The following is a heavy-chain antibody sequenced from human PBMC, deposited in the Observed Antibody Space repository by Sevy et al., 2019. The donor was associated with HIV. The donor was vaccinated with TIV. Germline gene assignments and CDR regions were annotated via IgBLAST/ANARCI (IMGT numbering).Heavy chain of an antibody. V-gene: IGHV3-21*01. D-gene: IGHD6-19*01. CDR1: GFTFSSYS. CDR2: ISSSSSYI. Sequence: GGSLRLSCAASGFTFSSYSMNWVRQAPWKGLEWVSSISSSSSYIYYADSVKGRFTISRDNAKNSLYLQMNSLRAEDTAVYYCARVRGAVAGTNGAGAFDIWGQGTMVTVSS. CDR3: ARVRGAVAGTNGAGAFDI. J-gene: IGHJ3*02.